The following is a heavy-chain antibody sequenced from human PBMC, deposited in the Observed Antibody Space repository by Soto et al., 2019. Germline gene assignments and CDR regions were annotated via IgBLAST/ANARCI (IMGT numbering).Heavy chain of an antibody. V-gene: IGHV1-2*02. CDR3: VYYCAKSNYGGDDYFQYGLDV. Sequence: ASVRVACEAAGCRDTGYVLHWTGPVPGQGLQWMGWINPKSGATDYAQKFQGRVTMTREMSTNTAYLELSGLRSDDTADDTAVYYCAKSNYGGDDYFQYGLDVWGQGTTVTV. CDR1: GCRDTGYV. CDR2: INPKSGAT. J-gene: IGHJ6*02. D-gene: IGHD2-21*02.